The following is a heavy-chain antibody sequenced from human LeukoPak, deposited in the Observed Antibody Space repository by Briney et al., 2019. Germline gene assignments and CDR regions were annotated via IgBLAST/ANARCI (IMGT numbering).Heavy chain of an antibody. CDR1: GGSFSGYY. J-gene: IGHJ5*02. CDR2: INHSGST. V-gene: IGHV4-34*01. CDR3: AREIRRYNWNYWFDP. Sequence: TSETLSLTCAVYGGSFSGYYWSWIRQPPGKGLEWIGEINHSGSTNYNPSLKSRVTISVDTSKNQFSLKLSSVTAADTAVYYCAREIRRYNWNYWFDPWGQGTLVTVSS. D-gene: IGHD1-7*01.